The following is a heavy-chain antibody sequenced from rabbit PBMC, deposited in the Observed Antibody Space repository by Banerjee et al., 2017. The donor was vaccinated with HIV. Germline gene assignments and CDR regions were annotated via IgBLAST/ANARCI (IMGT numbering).Heavy chain of an antibody. CDR3: ARGVGYPYTAHNL. V-gene: IGHV1S40*01. J-gene: IGHJ4*01. CDR1: GFDFISNA. D-gene: IGHD6-1*01. Sequence: QSLEESGGGLVTPGGTLTLTCTASGFDFISNAMCWVRQAPGKGLEWIACIYASSSGSTYYASWAKGRFTISKTSSTTVTLQITSLTAADTATWFCARGVGYPYTAHNLWGPGTLVTVS. CDR2: IYASSSGST.